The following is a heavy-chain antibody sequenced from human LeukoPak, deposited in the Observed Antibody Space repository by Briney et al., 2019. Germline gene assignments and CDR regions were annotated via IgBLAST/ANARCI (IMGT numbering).Heavy chain of an antibody. Sequence: SETLSLTCTVSGGSISSGGYYWSWIRQHPGKGLEWIGYIYYSGSTYYNPSLKSRVTISVDKSKNQFSLKLSSMTAADTAVYYCAASITIFGVVINNWFDPWGQGTLVTVSS. CDR1: GGSISSGGYY. J-gene: IGHJ5*02. D-gene: IGHD3-3*01. CDR2: IYYSGST. CDR3: AASITIFGVVINNWFDP. V-gene: IGHV4-31*09.